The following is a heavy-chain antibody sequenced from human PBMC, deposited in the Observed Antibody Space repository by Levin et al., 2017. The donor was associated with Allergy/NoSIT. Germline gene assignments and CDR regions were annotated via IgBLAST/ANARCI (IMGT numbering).Heavy chain of an antibody. CDR2: ISSSSSYT. D-gene: IGHD1-1*01. CDR3: ARDGNNWNDVSDVHGWFDP. CDR1: GFTFSDYY. J-gene: IGHJ5*02. V-gene: IGHV3-11*05. Sequence: PGGSLRLSCAASGFTFSDYYMSWIRQAPGKGLEWVSYISSSSSYTNYADSVKGRFTISRDNAKNSLYLQMNSLRAEDTAVYYCARDGNNWNDVSDVHGWFDPWGQGTLVTVSS.